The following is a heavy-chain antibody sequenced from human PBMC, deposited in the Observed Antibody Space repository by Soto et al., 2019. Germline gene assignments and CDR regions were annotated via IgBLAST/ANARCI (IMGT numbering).Heavy chain of an antibody. D-gene: IGHD6-13*01. CDR2: INYSGRT. Sequence: PSETLSLTCTISGGSISVYYWSWIRQPPGKGLEWIGYINYSGRTNYNPSLKSRVTMSLDTSKNQFSLKLRSVTAADTALFYCARYAGSSWFDYWGQGTLVTVSS. V-gene: IGHV4-59*01. CDR1: GGSISVYY. J-gene: IGHJ4*02. CDR3: ARYAGSSWFDY.